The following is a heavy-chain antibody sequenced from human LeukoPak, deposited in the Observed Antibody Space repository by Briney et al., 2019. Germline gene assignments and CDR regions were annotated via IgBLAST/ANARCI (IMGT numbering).Heavy chain of an antibody. J-gene: IGHJ4*02. CDR2: INHSGST. D-gene: IGHD3-10*01. CDR3: ARVKITMVRGVIISWYFDY. CDR1: GGSFSGYY. Sequence: PSETLSLTCAVYGGSFSGYYWSWIRQPPGKGLEWIGEINHSGSTNYNPSLKSRVTISVDKSKNQSSLKLSSVTAADTAVYYCARVKITMVRGVIISWYFDYWGQGTLVTVSS. V-gene: IGHV4-34*01.